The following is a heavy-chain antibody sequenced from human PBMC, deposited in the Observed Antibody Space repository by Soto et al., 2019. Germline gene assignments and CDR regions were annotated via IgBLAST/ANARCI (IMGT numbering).Heavy chain of an antibody. D-gene: IGHD3-10*01. V-gene: IGHV3-23*01. CDR3: AKDGIPYYSFSRWFDP. CDR2: ISGSGGST. CDR1: GFTFSSYA. J-gene: IGHJ5*02. Sequence: PGGSLRLSCAASGFTFSSYAMSWVRQAPGKGLEWVSAISGSGGSTYYADSVKGRFTISRDNSKNTLYLQMNSLRAEDTAVYYCAKDGIPYYSFSRWFDPWGQGTLVTVSS.